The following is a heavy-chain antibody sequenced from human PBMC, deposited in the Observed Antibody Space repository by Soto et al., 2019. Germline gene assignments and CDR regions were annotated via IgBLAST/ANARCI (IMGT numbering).Heavy chain of an antibody. CDR2: INPNSGGT. Sequence: ASVKVSCKASGYTFTGYYMHWVRQAPGQGLEWMGWINPNSGGTTYAQKFQGRVTMTRDTSISTAYMELSSLRSDDTAVYFCAAAAIPVAGRHPDFWGQGTVVTVSS. CDR3: AAAAIPVAGRHPDF. J-gene: IGHJ4*02. V-gene: IGHV1-2*02. CDR1: GYTFTGYY. D-gene: IGHD6-19*01.